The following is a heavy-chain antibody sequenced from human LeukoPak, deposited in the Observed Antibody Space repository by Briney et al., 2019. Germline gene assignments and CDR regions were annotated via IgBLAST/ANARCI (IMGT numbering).Heavy chain of an antibody. J-gene: IGHJ4*02. D-gene: IGHD3-3*01. CDR1: GGSISSYY. CDR2: IYYSGST. V-gene: IGHV4-59*01. Sequence: SETLSLTCTVSGGSISSYYWSWIRQPPGKGLEWIGYIYYSGSTNYNPSLKSRVTISVDTSKNQFSLKLSSVTAADTAVYYCAASPSAYYDFWSGYPAYWGQGTLVTVSS. CDR3: AASPSAYYDFWSGYPAY.